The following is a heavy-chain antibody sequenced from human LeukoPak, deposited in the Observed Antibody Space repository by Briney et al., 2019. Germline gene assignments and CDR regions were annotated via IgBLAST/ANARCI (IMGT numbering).Heavy chain of an antibody. CDR3: ARRRDFYGSADY. CDR1: VESCTSSW. Sequence: GESLKFSCTGSVESCTSSWIGWVRQMPGKVLEWMGIIYPGDSDTRYSPFFQGQVTISADKSISTAYLQWSSLKASDTAMYYGARRRDFYGSADYWGQGTLVTVSS. D-gene: IGHD3-10*01. J-gene: IGHJ4*02. CDR2: IYPGDSDT. V-gene: IGHV5-51*01.